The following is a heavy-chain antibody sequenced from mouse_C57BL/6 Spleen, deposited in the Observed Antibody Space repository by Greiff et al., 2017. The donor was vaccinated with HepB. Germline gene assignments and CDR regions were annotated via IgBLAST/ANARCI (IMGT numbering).Heavy chain of an antibody. CDR2: INPSSGYT. CDR3: ARGAENWDGSIFAY. Sequence: VQLQQSGAELARPGASVKMSCKASGYTFTSYTMHWVKQRPGQGLEWIGYINPSSGYTKYNQKFKEKSTLPADKSASTAYMQLSSLTSADSAVYYCARGAENWDGSIFAYWSQGTLVTVAA. CDR1: GYTFTSYT. D-gene: IGHD4-1*01. V-gene: IGHV1-4*01. J-gene: IGHJ3*01.